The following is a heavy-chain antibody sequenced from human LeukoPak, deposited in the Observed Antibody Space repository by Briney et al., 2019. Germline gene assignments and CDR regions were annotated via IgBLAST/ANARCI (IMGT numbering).Heavy chain of an antibody. Sequence: GGSLRLSCAASGFTFSSYWMNWARQAPGKGLEWVASINHNGNVNYYVDSVKGRFTISRDNAKNSLYLQMRNLRAEDTAVYFCARGGGLDVWGQGATVTVSS. CDR3: ARGGGLDV. D-gene: IGHD3-16*01. CDR1: GFTFSSYW. CDR2: INHNGNVN. V-gene: IGHV3-7*03. J-gene: IGHJ6*02.